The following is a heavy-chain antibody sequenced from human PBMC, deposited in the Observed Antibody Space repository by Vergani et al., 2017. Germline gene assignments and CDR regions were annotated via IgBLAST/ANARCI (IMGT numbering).Heavy chain of an antibody. D-gene: IGHD3-10*01. CDR1: GFTFTNFA. CDR3: ARALKPYPLITMVRGTGYYYGMDV. CDR2: ISGSGGFT. V-gene: IGHV3-23*04. Sequence: EVQLVESGGGLVKPGGSLRLSCAASGFTFTNFAMTWVRQAPGEGLEWVSGISGSGGFTYYADSVKGRFTISRDNSKNTMFLQMNSLRAEDTAVYYCARALKPYPLITMVRGTGYYYGMDVWGQGTTVTVSS. J-gene: IGHJ6*02.